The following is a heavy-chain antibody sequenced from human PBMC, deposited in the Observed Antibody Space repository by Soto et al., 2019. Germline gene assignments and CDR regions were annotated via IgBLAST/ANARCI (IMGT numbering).Heavy chain of an antibody. CDR2: INPSGGSA. V-gene: IGHV1-46*01. D-gene: IGHD2-2*01. CDR1: GYTFIRYY. J-gene: IGHJ5*02. CDR3: ARGTPSSSNLGLFDP. Sequence: ASVKVSCKASGYTFIRYYMHWVRQAPGHGLEWVGTINPSGGSATYAQKFQGRVTMTGDTSTSTVYMDLSSLRSEDTAGYYCARGTPSSSNLGLFDPWGQGTLVTVSS.